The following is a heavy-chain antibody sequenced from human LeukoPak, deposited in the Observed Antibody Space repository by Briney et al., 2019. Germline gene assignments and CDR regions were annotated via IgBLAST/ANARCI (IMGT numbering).Heavy chain of an antibody. CDR2: IYWDDDK. CDR1: GLSLTTAGVG. D-gene: IGHD5-18*01. J-gene: IGHJ3*02. V-gene: IGHV2-5*02. CDR3: AHRMIRGYTLGLGVVGAFDI. Sequence: SGPTLVKPTQTLTLTCTFSGLSLTTAGVGVGCIRQPPGKALEWLAVIYWDDDKHYSPSLQNRLTITKDTSKNHVVLSLTNMDPVDAGTYYCAHRMIRGYTLGLGVVGAFDIWGQGTMVTVSS.